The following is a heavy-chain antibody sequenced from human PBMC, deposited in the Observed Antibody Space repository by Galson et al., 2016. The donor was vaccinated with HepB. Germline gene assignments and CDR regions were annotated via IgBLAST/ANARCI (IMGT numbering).Heavy chain of an antibody. V-gene: IGHV3-74*01. Sequence: SLRLSCAASGFTFSSYLMHWVRQAPGKGLAWVSRIHFDGFNTIYADSVKGRFTISRDNAKNTLYLQMNSLRAEDTAVYYCVTEGYYGMDVWGQGTTVTVS. CDR1: GFTFSSYL. CDR2: IHFDGFNT. J-gene: IGHJ6*02. CDR3: VTEGYYGMDV.